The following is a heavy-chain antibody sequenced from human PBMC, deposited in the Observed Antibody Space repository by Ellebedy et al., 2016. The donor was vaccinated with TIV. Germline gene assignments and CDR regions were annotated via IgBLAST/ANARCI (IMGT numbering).Heavy chain of an antibody. Sequence: GESLKISCAASGFTFSSYAMNWVRQAPGKGLEWVSSISISSRHIYYADSVKGRFTISRDNAKNSVFLQMNSLRAEDTAVYYCVRDPNCSGGTCYTPEYWGQGTLVTVSS. J-gene: IGHJ4*02. CDR3: VRDPNCSGGTCYTPEY. V-gene: IGHV3-21*01. CDR2: ISISSRHI. D-gene: IGHD2-15*01. CDR1: GFTFSSYA.